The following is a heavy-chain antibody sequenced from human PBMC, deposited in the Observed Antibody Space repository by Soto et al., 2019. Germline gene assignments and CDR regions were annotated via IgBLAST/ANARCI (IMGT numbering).Heavy chain of an antibody. V-gene: IGHV1-2*04. CDR3: ARDLNRAFDI. CDR1: GYTFTGYY. Sequence: ASVEVSCKASGYTFTGYYMHWVRQAPGQGLEWMGWINPNSGGTNYAQEFQGWVTMTRDTSISTAYMELSRLRSDDTAVYYCARDLNRAFDIWGQGTMVTVSS. CDR2: INPNSGGT. J-gene: IGHJ3*02.